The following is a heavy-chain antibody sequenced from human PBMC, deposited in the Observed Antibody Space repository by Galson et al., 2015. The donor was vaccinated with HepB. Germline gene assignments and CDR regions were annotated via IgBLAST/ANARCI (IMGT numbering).Heavy chain of an antibody. D-gene: IGHD6-19*01. Sequence: SLRLAGAASGFSFSSDSWNWVRQAPGKELEWVSYISRSSNTIYYADSVKGRFTISRDNAKNSLYLQMNSLRAEDTAVYYCARDKIAVRFDYWGQGILVTVSS. CDR3: ARDKIAVRFDY. CDR1: GFSFSSDS. J-gene: IGHJ4*02. CDR2: ISRSSNTI. V-gene: IGHV3-48*01.